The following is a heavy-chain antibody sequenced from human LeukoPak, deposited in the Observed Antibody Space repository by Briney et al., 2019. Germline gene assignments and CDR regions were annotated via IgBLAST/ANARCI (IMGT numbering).Heavy chain of an antibody. J-gene: IGHJ4*02. CDR1: GGSISSYY. D-gene: IGHD6-19*01. CDR2: IYYSGST. CDR3: ARLGIAVAGTADY. V-gene: IGHV4-59*08. Sequence: SETLSLTCTVSGGSISSYYWSWIRQPPGKRLEWIGHIYYSGSTNYNPSLKSRVTISVDTSKNQFSLKLSSVTAADTAVYYCARLGIAVAGTADYWGQGTLVTVSS.